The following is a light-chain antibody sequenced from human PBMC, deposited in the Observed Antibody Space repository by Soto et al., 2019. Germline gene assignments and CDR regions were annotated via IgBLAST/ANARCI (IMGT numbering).Light chain of an antibody. Sequence: QSALTQPASVSGSPGESITISCTGTSSDVGAYTYVSWYQQHPGKAPKLMIFEVSDRPSGVSKRFSGSKSGNTASLTISGLQAVDEADYYCSSYTTSNTLVFGGGTKLTVL. CDR3: SSYTTSNTLV. CDR1: SSDVGAYTY. V-gene: IGLV2-14*01. CDR2: EVS. J-gene: IGLJ2*01.